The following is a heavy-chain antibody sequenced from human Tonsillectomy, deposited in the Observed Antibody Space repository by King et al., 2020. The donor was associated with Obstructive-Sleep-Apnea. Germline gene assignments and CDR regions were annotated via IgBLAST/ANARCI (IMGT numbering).Heavy chain of an antibody. D-gene: IGHD1-26*01. CDR1: GFSFSGSA. Sequence: VQLVESGGGLVQPGGSLKLSCAASGFSFSGSAVHWVRQASGKGLEWVGRIRSQANTYATAYAASVKGRSTISREDSKNTAYLQMNSLKIEDTAMYYCGTWGGGASNALDVWGQGTTVIVSS. V-gene: IGHV3-73*01. CDR3: GTWGGGASNALDV. J-gene: IGHJ6*02. CDR2: IRSQANTYAT.